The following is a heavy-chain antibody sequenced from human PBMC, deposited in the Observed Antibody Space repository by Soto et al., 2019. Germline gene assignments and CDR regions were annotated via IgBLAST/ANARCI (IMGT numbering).Heavy chain of an antibody. CDR3: ARASGYYDTNWFDP. CDR2: IYYSGNT. J-gene: IGHJ5*02. CDR1: GGSISSYY. D-gene: IGHD3-16*01. Sequence: QVQLQEWGAGQVKPSETLYLTCTVSGGSISSYYWSWIRQPRGKGLEWIGYIYYSGNTNYNPSLKSRLTISVDTSKNHFSLRLSSVTAADTAVYYCARASGYYDTNWFDPWGQGTLVTVSS. V-gene: IGHV4-59*01.